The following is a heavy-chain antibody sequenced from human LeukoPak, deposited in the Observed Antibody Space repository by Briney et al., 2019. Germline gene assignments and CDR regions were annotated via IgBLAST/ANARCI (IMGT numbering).Heavy chain of an antibody. CDR2: IYCSGST. CDR3: ARDDPYSGSYYFDY. D-gene: IGHD1-26*01. Sequence: SETLSLTCTVSGGSISSGDYYWSWIRQPPGKGLEWIGYIYCSGSTYYNPSLKSRVTISVDTSKNQFSLKLSSVTAADTAVYYCARDDPYSGSYYFDYWGQGTLVTVSS. V-gene: IGHV4-30-4*01. J-gene: IGHJ4*02. CDR1: GGSISSGDYY.